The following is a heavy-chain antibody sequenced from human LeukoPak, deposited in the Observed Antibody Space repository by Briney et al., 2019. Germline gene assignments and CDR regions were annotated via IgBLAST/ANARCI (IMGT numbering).Heavy chain of an antibody. CDR1: GGTFSSYA. J-gene: IGHJ4*02. V-gene: IGHV1-69*04. D-gene: IGHD3-22*01. CDR2: IIPILGIA. CDR3: ARRYYYDSSGYYYDY. Sequence: SVTVSCKASGGTFSSYAISWVRQAPGQGLEWMGRIIPILGIANYAQKFQGRVTITADKSTSTAYMELSSLRSEDTAVYYCARRYYYDSSGYYYDYWGQGTLVTVSS.